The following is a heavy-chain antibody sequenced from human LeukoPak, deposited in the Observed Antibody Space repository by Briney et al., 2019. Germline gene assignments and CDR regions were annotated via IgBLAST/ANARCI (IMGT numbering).Heavy chain of an antibody. CDR3: AELGITMIGGV. J-gene: IGHJ6*04. CDR2: IKQDGSEK. Sequence: ETLSLTCAVYGGSFSGYYWSWIRQPPGRGLEWVANIKQDGSEKYYVDSVKGRFTISRDNAKNSLYLQMNSLRAEDTAVYYCAELGITMIGGVWGKGTTVTISS. D-gene: IGHD3-10*02. CDR1: GGSFSGYY. V-gene: IGHV3-7*01.